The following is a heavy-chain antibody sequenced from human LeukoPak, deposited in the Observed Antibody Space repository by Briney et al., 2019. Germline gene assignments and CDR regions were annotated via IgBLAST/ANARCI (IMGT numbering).Heavy chain of an antibody. J-gene: IGHJ4*02. CDR2: ISSSGTTI. CDR1: GFTFSSYA. D-gene: IGHD3-3*01. Sequence: PGGSLRLSCAASGFTFSSYAMSWVRQAPGKGLEWVSYISSSGTTISYADSVEGRFTISRDNAENSLYLQMNSLRAEDTAVYYCARAGDFSFKDWGQGTLVTVSS. V-gene: IGHV3-48*01. CDR3: ARAGDFSFKD.